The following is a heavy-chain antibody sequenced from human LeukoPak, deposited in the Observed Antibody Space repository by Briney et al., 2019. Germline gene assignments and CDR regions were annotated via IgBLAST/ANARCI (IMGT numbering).Heavy chain of an antibody. Sequence: SETLSLTCAVYGGSFSGYYWSWIRQPPGKGLEWIGEINHSGSTYYNPSLKSRVTISVDTSKNQFSLKLSSVTAADTAVYYCASSGGSYGGGWFDPWGQGTLVTVSS. V-gene: IGHV4-34*01. D-gene: IGHD1-26*01. J-gene: IGHJ5*02. CDR3: ASSGGSYGGGWFDP. CDR2: INHSGST. CDR1: GGSFSGYY.